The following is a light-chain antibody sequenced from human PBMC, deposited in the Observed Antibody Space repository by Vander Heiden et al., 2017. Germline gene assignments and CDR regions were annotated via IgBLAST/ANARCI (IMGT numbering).Light chain of an antibody. J-gene: IGLJ1*01. CDR3: CSYGRGNIYV. CDR1: SRDAGSYKV. CDR2: EGV. V-gene: IGLV2-23*01. Sequence: QSALTHPPPVSASPGLSITISCTGTSRDAGSYKVVSWYQQSPGKAPKLLIYEGVKRPSGVSSRFSGSKSGGTASLTISGLQSEDEADYYCCSYGRGNIYVFGSGT.